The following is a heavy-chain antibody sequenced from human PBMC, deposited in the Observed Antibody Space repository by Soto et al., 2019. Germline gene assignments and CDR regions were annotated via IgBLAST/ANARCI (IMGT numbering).Heavy chain of an antibody. CDR1: GFTFSNFA. V-gene: IGHV3-23*01. D-gene: IGHD2-2*01. CDR2: VSRSGGST. J-gene: IGHJ5*01. Sequence: EVQLLESGGGLVQPGGSLRLSCAASGFTFSNFAMSWVRQAPGKGLEWVSAVSRSGGSTNYADSVKGRFAISRDNSKNTLYRQMDNPKGEDTAIYFFASYLNCDTTTCFSGERFDSWGQGTLVTVSS. CDR3: ASYLNCDTTTCFSGERFDS.